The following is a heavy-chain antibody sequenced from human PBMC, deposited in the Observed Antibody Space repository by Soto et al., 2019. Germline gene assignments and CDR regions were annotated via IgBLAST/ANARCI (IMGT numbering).Heavy chain of an antibody. Sequence: SETLSLTCTVSGGSISSYYWSWIRQPAGKGLEWIGRIYTSGSTNYNPSLKSRVTMSVDTSKNQFPLKLSSVTAADTAVYYCARERYLIPGGHGWFDPWGQGTLVTVSS. D-gene: IGHD2-21*01. CDR2: IYTSGST. CDR3: ARERYLIPGGHGWFDP. J-gene: IGHJ5*02. V-gene: IGHV4-4*07. CDR1: GGSISSYY.